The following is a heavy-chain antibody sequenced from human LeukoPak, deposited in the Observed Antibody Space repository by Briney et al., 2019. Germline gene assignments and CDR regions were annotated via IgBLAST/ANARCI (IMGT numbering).Heavy chain of an antibody. CDR1: GFTFMNNW. V-gene: IGHV3-7*01. Sequence: PGGSLRLSCVASGFTFMNNWMSWVRQAPGKGLEWVANIQEDGSDKNYVDSVKGRFTISRDNAKNSLYLQMNSLRVEDTAVYYCAKYSHGSGTSFDPWGQGTLVTVSS. CDR3: AKYSHGSGTSFDP. CDR2: IQEDGSDK. D-gene: IGHD3-10*01. J-gene: IGHJ5*02.